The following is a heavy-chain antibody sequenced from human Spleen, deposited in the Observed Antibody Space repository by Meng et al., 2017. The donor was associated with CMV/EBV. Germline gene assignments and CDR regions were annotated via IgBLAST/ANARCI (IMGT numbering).Heavy chain of an antibody. J-gene: IGHJ4*02. V-gene: IGHV1-58*01. CDR2: IVVGSGNT. CDR3: ARATENFVVEPPAILFDY. D-gene: IGHD2-2*02. CDR1: GFTFTSSA. Sequence: SVKVSCKASGFTFTSSAVQWVRQARGQRLEWIGWIVVGSGNTNYAQKFQGRVTMTRDTSISTAYMELRRLTSDDTAVYYCARATENFVVEPPAILFDYWGQGTLVTVSS.